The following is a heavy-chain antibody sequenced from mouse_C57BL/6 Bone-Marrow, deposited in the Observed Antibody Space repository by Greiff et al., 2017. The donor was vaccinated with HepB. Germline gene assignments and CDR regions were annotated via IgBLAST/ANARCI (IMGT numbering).Heavy chain of an antibody. J-gene: IGHJ2*01. CDR1: GFTFSSYT. Sequence: EVKVVESGGGLVKPGGSLKLSCAASGFTFSSYTMSWVRQTPEKRLEWVATISGGGGNTYYPDSVKGRFTISRDNAKNTLYLQMSSLRSEDTALYYCASPAYYSNYGFDYWGQGTTLTVSS. CDR2: ISGGGGNT. D-gene: IGHD2-5*01. V-gene: IGHV5-9*01. CDR3: ASPAYYSNYGFDY.